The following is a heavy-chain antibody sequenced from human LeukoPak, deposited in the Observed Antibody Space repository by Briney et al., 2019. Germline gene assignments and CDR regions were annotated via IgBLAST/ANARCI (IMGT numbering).Heavy chain of an antibody. Sequence: GGSLRLSCAASGFTVSSNYMSWVRQAPGKGLEWVSVIYSGGSTYYAHSVKGRFTISRDNSKNTLYLQMNSLRAEDTAVYYCARDYYYGSGSYTYFDYWGQGTLVTVSS. CDR3: ARDYYYGSGSYTYFDY. CDR1: GFTVSSNY. D-gene: IGHD3-10*01. J-gene: IGHJ4*02. CDR2: IYSGGST. V-gene: IGHV3-66*01.